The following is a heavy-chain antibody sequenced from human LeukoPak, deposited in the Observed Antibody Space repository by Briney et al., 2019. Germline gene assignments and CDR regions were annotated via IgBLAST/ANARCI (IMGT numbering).Heavy chain of an antibody. V-gene: IGHV4-34*01. D-gene: IGHD6-13*01. Sequence: PSETLSLTCAVYGGSFSGYYWSWIRQPPGKGLEWIGEINHSGSTNYNPSLESRVTISVDTSKNQFSLKLSSVTAADTAVYYCASRTAAGLYYFDYWGQGTLVTVSS. CDR2: INHSGST. CDR3: ASRTAAGLYYFDY. CDR1: GGSFSGYY. J-gene: IGHJ4*02.